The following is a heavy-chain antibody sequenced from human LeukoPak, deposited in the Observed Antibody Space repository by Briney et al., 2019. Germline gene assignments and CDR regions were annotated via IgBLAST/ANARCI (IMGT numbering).Heavy chain of an antibody. CDR3: AKDRIHGGNPGTPIDY. CDR1: GFTFRFYA. J-gene: IGHJ4*02. D-gene: IGHD4-23*01. V-gene: IGHV3-23*01. CDR2: ITGGGDNT. Sequence: GGSLRLSCAASGFTFRFYAMTWVRQAPGKGLEWVSAITGGGDNTYYADSVKGRFSISRDNSKNTLYQQMNSLRAEDTAVYYCAKDRIHGGNPGTPIDYWGQGTLVTVSS.